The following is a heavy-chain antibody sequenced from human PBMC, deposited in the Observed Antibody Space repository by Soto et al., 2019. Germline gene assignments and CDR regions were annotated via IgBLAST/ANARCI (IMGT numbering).Heavy chain of an antibody. CDR2: ISPKSGGT. CDR3: ARPPGYISDWYYFDL. CDR1: GYSFIDYY. V-gene: IGHV1-2*02. D-gene: IGHD3-9*01. Sequence: GASVKVSCKASGYSFIDYYIHWVRQVPGQGFEWMGRISPKSGGTNYAQKFEGRVTMTWDTSLNTAYMELSSLISDDTAVYYCARPPGYISDWYYFDLWGQGTLVTVSS. J-gene: IGHJ4*02.